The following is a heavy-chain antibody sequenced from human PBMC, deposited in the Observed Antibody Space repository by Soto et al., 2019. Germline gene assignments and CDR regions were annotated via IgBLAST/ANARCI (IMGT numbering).Heavy chain of an antibody. CDR3: AREFSLRGYCSSTSCPGRGWFDP. CDR1: GYTFTSYA. V-gene: IGHV1-3*01. J-gene: IGHJ5*02. D-gene: IGHD2-2*01. Sequence: ASVKVSCKASGYTFTSYAMHWVRQAPGQRLEWMGWINAGNGNTKYSQKFQGRVTITRDTSASTAYMELSSLRSEDTAVYYCAREFSLRGYCSSTSCPGRGWFDPWGQGTLVTVSS. CDR2: INAGNGNT.